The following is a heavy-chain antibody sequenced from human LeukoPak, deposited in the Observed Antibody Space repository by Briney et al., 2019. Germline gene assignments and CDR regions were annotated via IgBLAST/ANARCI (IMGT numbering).Heavy chain of an antibody. CDR2: ISDGGSDT. CDR3: AKALWGDYGRFDY. D-gene: IGHD4-17*01. Sequence: PGGSLRLSCAASGFTFSTYAMSWVRQAPGKGLDWVSTISDGGSDTHYADSVKGRFTISRDNSKNTVYLQINSLRAEDTAVYYCAKALWGDYGRFDYWGQGTLVTVSS. CDR1: GFTFSTYA. J-gene: IGHJ4*02. V-gene: IGHV3-23*01.